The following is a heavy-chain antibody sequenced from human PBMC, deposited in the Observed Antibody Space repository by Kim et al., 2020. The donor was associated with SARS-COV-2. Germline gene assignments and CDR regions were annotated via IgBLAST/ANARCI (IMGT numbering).Heavy chain of an antibody. CDR2: ISTNTGNP. V-gene: IGHV7-4-1*02. J-gene: IGHJ4*02. CDR1: GYTFSSYA. Sequence: ASVKVSCKASGYTFSSYAMNWVRQAPGQGLEWMGWISTNTGNPTYAQGFTGRFVFSLDTSVSTAYLQISSLKAEDTAVYYCARGSGGWLGELYDYWGQGTLVTVSS. D-gene: IGHD3-10*01. CDR3: ARGSGGWLGELYDY.